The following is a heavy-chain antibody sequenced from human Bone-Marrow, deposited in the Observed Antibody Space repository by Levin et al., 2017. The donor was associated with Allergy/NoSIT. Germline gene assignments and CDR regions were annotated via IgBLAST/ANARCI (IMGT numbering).Heavy chain of an antibody. CDR2: IEKDGNEM. V-gene: IGHV3-7*01. CDR1: GFTFNLYW. CDR3: GTDVGIAVAARNY. D-gene: IGHD6-19*01. J-gene: IGHJ4*02. Sequence: GESLKISCAASGFTFNLYWMNWIRQAPGKGLEWVANIEKDGNEMHYVDSVEGRFTISRDNAKNVLYLEMSSLRVEDTALYYCGTDVGIAVAARNYWGQGVLVTVSS.